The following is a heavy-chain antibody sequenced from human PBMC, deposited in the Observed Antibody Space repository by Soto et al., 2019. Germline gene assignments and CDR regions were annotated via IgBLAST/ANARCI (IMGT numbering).Heavy chain of an antibody. CDR2: IYPGDSDT. CDR1: GYSFTSYW. CDR3: ARFWGYCTNGVCYKPYYYYGMDV. J-gene: IGHJ6*02. V-gene: IGHV5-51*01. Sequence: GESLKISCKGSGYSFTSYWIGWVRQMPGKGLEWMGIIYPGDSDTGYSPSFQGQVTISADKSISTAYLQWSSLKASDTAMYYCARFWGYCTNGVCYKPYYYYGMDVWGQGTTVTVSS. D-gene: IGHD2-8*01.